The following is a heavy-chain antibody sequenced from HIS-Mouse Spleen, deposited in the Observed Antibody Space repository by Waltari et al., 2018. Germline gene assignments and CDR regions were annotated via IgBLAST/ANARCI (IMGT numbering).Heavy chain of an antibody. J-gene: IGHJ3*02. D-gene: IGHD3-9*01. CDR3: AKDEENYDILTGSLGRAFDI. V-gene: IGHV3-30*18. CDR2: ISYDGSNK. CDR1: GFTFSSYG. Sequence: QVQLVESGGGVVQPGRSLRLSCAASGFTFSSYGMHWVRQAPGKGLEWVAVISYDGSNKYYADSVKGRFTISRDNSKNTLYLQMNSLRAEDTAVYYCAKDEENYDILTGSLGRAFDIWGQGTMVTVSS.